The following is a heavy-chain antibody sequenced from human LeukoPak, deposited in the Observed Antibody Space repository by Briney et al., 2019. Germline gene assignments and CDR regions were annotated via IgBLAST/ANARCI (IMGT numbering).Heavy chain of an antibody. J-gene: IGHJ6*02. CDR3: ARGSYCSSPTCREFYYYYGMDV. Sequence: PSQTLSLTCTVSGGSISSGSYYWSWIRQPPGKGLEWIGEINHSGSTNYNPSLKSRVTISVDTSKNQFSLKLSSVTAADTAVYYCARGSYCSSPTCREFYYYYGMDVWGQGTTVTVSS. D-gene: IGHD2-2*01. CDR2: INHSGST. V-gene: IGHV4-39*07. CDR1: GGSISSGSYY.